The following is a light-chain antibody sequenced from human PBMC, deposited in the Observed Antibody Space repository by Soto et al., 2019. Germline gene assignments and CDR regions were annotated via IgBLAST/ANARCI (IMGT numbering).Light chain of an antibody. CDR3: CSYGGSRAV. V-gene: IGLV2-23*02. J-gene: IGLJ7*01. CDR2: EVT. CDR1: SSDVGSHNL. Sequence: QSALTQPASVSGSPGQSITLSCTGTSSDVGSHNLVSWYQQQPGQAPKLMIYEVTKRPLGVSTRFSASKSGNTASLTISGLQAEDEADYYCCSYGGSRAVFGGGTQLTVL.